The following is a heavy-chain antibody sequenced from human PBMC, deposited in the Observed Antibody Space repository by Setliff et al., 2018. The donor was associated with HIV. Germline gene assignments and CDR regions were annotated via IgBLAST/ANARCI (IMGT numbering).Heavy chain of an antibody. V-gene: IGHV4-59*11. CDR2: IYSTGST. CDR3: ARSTVGAGASFP. D-gene: IGHD1-26*01. Sequence: PSETLSLTCTVSGASITSHYWSWIRQSPGRELEWIGYIYSTGSTNYNPSLQSRVSISMDASKNKFSLKVTSVTSADTAVYYCARSTVGAGASFPWSRGILVTVSS. J-gene: IGHJ5*02. CDR1: GASITSHY.